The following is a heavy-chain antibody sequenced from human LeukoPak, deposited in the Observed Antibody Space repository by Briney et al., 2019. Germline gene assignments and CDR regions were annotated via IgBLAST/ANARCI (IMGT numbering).Heavy chain of an antibody. CDR3: ANLRRLGYSSSWANFDY. V-gene: IGHV3-23*01. J-gene: IGHJ4*02. Sequence: PGGSLRLSCAASGFTFSSYAMSWVRQAPGKGLEWVSAISGSGGSTYYADSVKGRFTISRDNSKNTLYLQMNSLRAEDTAVYYCANLRRLGYSSSWANFDYWGQGTLVTVSS. D-gene: IGHD6-13*01. CDR2: ISGSGGST. CDR1: GFTFSSYA.